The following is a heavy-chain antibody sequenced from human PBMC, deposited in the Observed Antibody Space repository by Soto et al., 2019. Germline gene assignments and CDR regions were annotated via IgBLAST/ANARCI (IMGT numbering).Heavy chain of an antibody. V-gene: IGHV3-48*02. Sequence: EVQLVESGGGLVQPGGSLRLSCAASGFTFSSYSMNWVRQAPGKGLEWVSYISSGSNTIYYADSVKGRFTISRDNAKNSLYPQMNSLRDEDTAVYYCVSGPYGVAYWGQGTQVTVSS. CDR1: GFTFSSYS. CDR2: ISSGSNTI. D-gene: IGHD4-17*01. CDR3: VSGPYGVAY. J-gene: IGHJ4*02.